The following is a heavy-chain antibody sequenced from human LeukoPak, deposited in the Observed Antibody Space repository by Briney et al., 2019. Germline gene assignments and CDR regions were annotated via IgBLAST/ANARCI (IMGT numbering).Heavy chain of an antibody. V-gene: IGHV1-46*01. CDR1: GYTFTSYG. J-gene: IGHJ4*02. CDR2: INPSGGST. D-gene: IGHD6-6*01. Sequence: ASVKVSCKASGYTFTSYGISWVRQAPGQGLEWMGIINPSGGSTSYAQKFQGRVTMTRDMSTSTVYMELSSLRSEDTAVYYCARSLAARLLDYWGQGTLVTVSS. CDR3: ARSLAARLLDY.